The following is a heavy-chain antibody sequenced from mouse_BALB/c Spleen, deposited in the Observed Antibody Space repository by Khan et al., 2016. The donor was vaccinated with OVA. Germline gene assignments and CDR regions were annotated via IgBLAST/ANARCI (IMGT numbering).Heavy chain of an antibody. CDR1: GYTFMNYW. V-gene: IGHV1-7*01. D-gene: IGHD1-1*01. J-gene: IGHJ2*01. CDR3: ARRGLRWDFDY. CDR2: INPSTGYT. Sequence: QVRLQQSGAELAKPGASVKMSCKASGYTFMNYWILWVKQRPGQGLEWIGYINPSTGYTEYNQNFKDKATLTADKSSSTAYMQLSSLTSEDSAVYYCARRGLRWDFDYWGQGTTLTVSS.